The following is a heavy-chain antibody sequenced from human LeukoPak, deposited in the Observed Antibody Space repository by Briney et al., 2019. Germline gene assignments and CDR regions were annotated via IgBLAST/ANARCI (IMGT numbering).Heavy chain of an antibody. CDR3: AREDSSSWSSGFDY. J-gene: IGHJ4*02. CDR2: MNPNSGNT. V-gene: IGHV1-8*01. Sequence: ASVKVSCKASGYTFTSYDINWVRHATGQGLEWMGWMNPNSGNTGYAQKFQGRVTMTRNTSISTAYMELSSLRSEDTAVYYCAREDSSSWSSGFDYWGQGTLVTVSS. CDR1: GYTFTSYD. D-gene: IGHD6-13*01.